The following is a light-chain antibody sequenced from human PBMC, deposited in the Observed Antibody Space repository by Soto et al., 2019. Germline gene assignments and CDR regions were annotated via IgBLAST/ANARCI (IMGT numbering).Light chain of an antibody. CDR2: EVS. CDR1: SSDVGGYNY. CDR3: SSYAGSNNLVV. J-gene: IGLJ2*01. V-gene: IGLV2-8*01. Sequence: QSVRTQPPSASGSPGQSVTISCTGTSSDVGGYNYVSWYQQHPGKAPKLMIYEVSKRPSGVPDRFSGSKSGNTASLTVSGLQAEDEADYYCSSYAGSNNLVVFGGGTKHTVL.